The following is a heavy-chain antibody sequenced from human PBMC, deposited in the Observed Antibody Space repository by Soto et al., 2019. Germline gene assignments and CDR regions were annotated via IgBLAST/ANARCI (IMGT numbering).Heavy chain of an antibody. CDR3: ARRDPSSGWYQSDYSAEYFQH. Sequence: SETLSLTCTVSGGSISSSSYYWGWIRQPPGKGLEWIGSIYYSGSTYYNPSLKSRVTISVDTSKNQFSLKLSSVTAADTAVYYCARRDPSSGWYQSDYSAEYFQHWGQGTLVTVSS. D-gene: IGHD6-19*01. CDR1: GGSISSSSYY. CDR2: IYYSGST. V-gene: IGHV4-39*01. J-gene: IGHJ1*01.